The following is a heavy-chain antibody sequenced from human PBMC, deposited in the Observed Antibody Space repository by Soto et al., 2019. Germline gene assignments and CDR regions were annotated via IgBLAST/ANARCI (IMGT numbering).Heavy chain of an antibody. Sequence: PRLSFVASGFAFSSYCMHWVRRAPGKGLEWVAVIWYDGSNKYCADSVKGRFTISRDNSKNTLYLQMNSLRAEDTATYYCARDRYCSSLSCQGWFDPWGPGPMVTL. V-gene: IGHV3-33*01. J-gene: IGHJ5*02. CDR1: GFAFSSYC. D-gene: IGHD2-2*01. CDR2: IWYDGSNK. CDR3: ARDRYCSSLSCQGWFDP.